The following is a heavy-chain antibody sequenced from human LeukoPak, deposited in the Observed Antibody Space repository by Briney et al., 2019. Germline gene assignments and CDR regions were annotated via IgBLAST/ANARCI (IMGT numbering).Heavy chain of an antibody. V-gene: IGHV4-39*07. CDR3: ARGTSAGGDHYFDS. CDR2: IYHSGST. CDR1: GGPIKRADYY. Sequence: SETLSLTRTVSGGPIKRADYYGGWIRQSPGRGLEWIGSIYHSGSTYHNPSLQSRVTKSVDPSKNQFSLNLSSVTAADKAVYFCARGTSAGGDHYFDSWGQGTQVTVSS. J-gene: IGHJ4*02. D-gene: IGHD1-7*01.